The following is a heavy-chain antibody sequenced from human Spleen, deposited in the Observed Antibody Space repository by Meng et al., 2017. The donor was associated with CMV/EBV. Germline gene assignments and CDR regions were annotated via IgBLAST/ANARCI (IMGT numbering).Heavy chain of an antibody. CDR1: GFNFDGYS. V-gene: IGHV3-21*04. D-gene: IGHD5-12*01. CDR3: ATRKGMGYTND. CDR2: ISSSSRYI. Sequence: GESLKISCAASGFNFDGYSMNWVRQAPGKGLEWVAMISSSSRYIYYADSVKGRFTISRDNAKNSLFLQMNSLRDEDTAVYFCATRKGMGYTNDWGQGTLVTVSS. J-gene: IGHJ4*02.